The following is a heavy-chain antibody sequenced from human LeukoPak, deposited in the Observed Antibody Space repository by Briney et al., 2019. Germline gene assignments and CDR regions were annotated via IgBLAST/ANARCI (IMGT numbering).Heavy chain of an antibody. CDR1: GGSISSSSYY. J-gene: IGHJ4*02. CDR3: ARESAGYSSSPLGY. D-gene: IGHD6-6*01. Sequence: SETLPLTCTVSGGSISSSSYYWGWIRQPPGKGLEWIGSIYYSGSTYYNPSLKSRVTISVDTSKNQFSLKLSSVTAADTAVYYCARESAGYSSSPLGYWGQGTLVTVSS. V-gene: IGHV4-39*07. CDR2: IYYSGST.